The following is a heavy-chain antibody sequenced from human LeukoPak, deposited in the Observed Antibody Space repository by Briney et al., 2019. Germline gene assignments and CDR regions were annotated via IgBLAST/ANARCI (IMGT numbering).Heavy chain of an antibody. D-gene: IGHD3-3*01. CDR3: TRDPYDFWSGYEVLRYYYMDV. CDR2: IRSKAYGGTT. Sequence: GGSLRLSCTASGFTFGDYAMSWVRQAPGKGLEWVGFIRSKAYGGTTEYAASVKGRFTISRDDSKSIAYLQMNSLKTEDTAVYYCTRDPYDFWSGYEVLRYYYMDVWGKGTTVTVSS. V-gene: IGHV3-49*04. J-gene: IGHJ6*03. CDR1: GFTFGDYA.